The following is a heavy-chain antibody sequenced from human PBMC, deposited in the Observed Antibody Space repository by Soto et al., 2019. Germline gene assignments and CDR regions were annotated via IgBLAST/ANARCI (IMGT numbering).Heavy chain of an antibody. CDR1: GVSFTSAGNS. CDR3: ARSYAGKGQNRDLDQ. Sequence: TLSLTCTASGVSFTSAGNSWTWIRRPPGKGLEWIGYIYHSGSTYYNPSLKSRVSISIDRSRNQFSLNLNSVTAADTAVYFCARSYAGKGQNRDLDQWGQGTRVTVSS. J-gene: IGHJ4*02. V-gene: IGHV4-30-2*01. CDR2: IYHSGST. D-gene: IGHD3-16*01.